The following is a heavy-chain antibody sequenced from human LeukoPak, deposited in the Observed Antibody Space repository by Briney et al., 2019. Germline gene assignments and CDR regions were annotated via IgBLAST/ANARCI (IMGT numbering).Heavy chain of an antibody. CDR2: IKEDGSQK. J-gene: IGHJ4*02. Sequence: GGSLRLSCVVSGFTFNRCWMNWVRQAPGKGLEWVANIKEDGSQKYYADSVKGRFTISRDNAKNSLYLQLNSLRAEDTAMYYCAGDRGYLQFDYWGQGTLVTVSS. D-gene: IGHD3-10*01. V-gene: IGHV3-7*03. CDR1: GFTFNRCW. CDR3: AGDRGYLQFDY.